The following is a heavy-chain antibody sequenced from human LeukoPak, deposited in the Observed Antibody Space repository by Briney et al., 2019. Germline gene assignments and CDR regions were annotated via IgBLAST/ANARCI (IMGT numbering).Heavy chain of an antibody. CDR1: GFTFSSYW. CDR3: ARGDFSDNGDYVDAFDV. J-gene: IGHJ3*01. Sequence: PGGSLRLSCAASGFTFSSYWMSWVRQAPGKGLQWVANIKQDGTEKFYMDSVKGRFTISRDNARKSLYLQMNSLRAEDTAVYYCARGDFSDNGDYVDAFDVWGQGTVVTVSS. V-gene: IGHV3-7*01. D-gene: IGHD4-17*01. CDR2: IKQDGTEK.